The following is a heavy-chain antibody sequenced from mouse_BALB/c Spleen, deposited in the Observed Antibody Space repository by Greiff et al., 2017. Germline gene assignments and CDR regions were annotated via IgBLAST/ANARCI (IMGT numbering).Heavy chain of an antibody. J-gene: IGHJ4*01. Sequence: EVHLVESGGGLVKPGGSLKLSCAASGFTFSSYAMSWVRQTPEKRLEWVASISSGGSTYYPDSVKGRFTISRDNARNILYLQMSSLRSEDTAMYYCARGRTTVVESYAMDYWGQEPQSPSPQ. CDR2: ISSGGST. D-gene: IGHD1-1*01. CDR1: GFTFSSYA. CDR3: ARGRTTVVESYAMDY. V-gene: IGHV5-6-5*01.